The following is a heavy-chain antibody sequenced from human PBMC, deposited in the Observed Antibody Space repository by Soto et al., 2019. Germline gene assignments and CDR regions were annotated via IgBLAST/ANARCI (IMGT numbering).Heavy chain of an antibody. CDR3: AKESFSAHQFLDY. D-gene: IGHD6-6*01. Sequence: QVQLVESGGGVVQPGRSLRLSCAASGFTFSNYGMHWVRQAPGKGLEWVTTISSDGNDKYYAGSVKGRFTISRDNSENTLDLQMHGPRAEETAVYYCAKESFSAHQFLDYWGQGTLVTVSS. J-gene: IGHJ4*02. CDR1: GFTFSNYG. V-gene: IGHV3-30*18. CDR2: ISSDGNDK.